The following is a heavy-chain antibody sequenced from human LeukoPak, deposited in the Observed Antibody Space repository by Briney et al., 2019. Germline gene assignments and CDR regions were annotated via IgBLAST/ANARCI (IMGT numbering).Heavy chain of an antibody. CDR2: ISAYNGNA. D-gene: IGHD3-3*01. CDR1: GYTFTSYG. CDR3: ARGPPRLRFLEWLSNL. Sequence: ASVKVSCKASGYTFTSYGISWVRQAPGQGLEWMGWISAYNGNANYAQKLQGRVTMTTDTSTSTAYMELRSLRSDDTAVYYCARGPPRLRFLEWLSNLWGQGTLVTASS. V-gene: IGHV1-18*01. J-gene: IGHJ4*02.